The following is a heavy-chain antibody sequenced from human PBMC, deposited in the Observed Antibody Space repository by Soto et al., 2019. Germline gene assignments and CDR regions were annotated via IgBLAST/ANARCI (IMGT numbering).Heavy chain of an antibody. J-gene: IGHJ4*02. Sequence: GASVKVSCKASGGTFSSYAISWVRQAPGQGLEWMGGIIPIFGTANYAQKFQGRVTITADESTSTAYMELSSLRSKDTAVYYCARDLFNNWNHTGWGQGTLVTVSS. D-gene: IGHD1-20*01. CDR3: ARDLFNNWNHTG. V-gene: IGHV1-69*13. CDR1: GGTFSSYA. CDR2: IIPIFGTA.